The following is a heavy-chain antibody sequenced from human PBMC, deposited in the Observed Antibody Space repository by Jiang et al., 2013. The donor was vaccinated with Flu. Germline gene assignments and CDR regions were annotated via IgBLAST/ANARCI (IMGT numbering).Heavy chain of an antibody. J-gene: IGHJ6*02. V-gene: IGHV3-23*01. Sequence: QLLESGGGLVQPGGSLRLSCAASGFTFSSYAMSWVRQAPGKGLEWVSAISGSGGSTYYADSVKGRFTISRDNSKNTLYLQMNSLRAEDTAVYYCAKDGHFYYYYGMDVWGQGTTVTVSS. CDR2: ISGSGGST. CDR1: GFTFSSYA. CDR3: AKDGHFYYYYGMDV.